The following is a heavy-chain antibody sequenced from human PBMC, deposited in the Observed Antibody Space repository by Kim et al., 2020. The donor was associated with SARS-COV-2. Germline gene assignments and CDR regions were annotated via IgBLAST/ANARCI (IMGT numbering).Heavy chain of an antibody. Sequence: SVKVSCKASGGTFSSYAISWVRQAPGQGLEWMGGIIPIFGTANYAQKFQGRVTITADESTSTAYMELSSLRSEDTAVYYCARLVGATGDYYYYGMDVWGQGTTVTVSS. J-gene: IGHJ6*02. CDR3: ARLVGATGDYYYYGMDV. CDR2: IIPIFGTA. D-gene: IGHD1-26*01. CDR1: GGTFSSYA. V-gene: IGHV1-69*13.